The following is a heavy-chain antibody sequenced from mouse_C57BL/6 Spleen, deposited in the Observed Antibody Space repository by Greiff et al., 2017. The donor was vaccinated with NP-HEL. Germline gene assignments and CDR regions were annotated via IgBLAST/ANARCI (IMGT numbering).Heavy chain of an antibody. Sequence: QVQLQQSGAELARPGASVTMSCKASGYTFTSYTMHWVKQRPGQGLEWIGDIDPCSGYTKYNQKFKDKATLTADTSSSTAYMQLSSLTSEDSAVYYCTRCYCSSASYAYWGKGTLVTVAA. V-gene: IGHV1-4*01. D-gene: IGHD2-12*01. CDR1: GYTFTSYT. J-gene: IGHJ3*01. CDR2: IDPCSGYT. CDR3: TRCYCSSASYAY.